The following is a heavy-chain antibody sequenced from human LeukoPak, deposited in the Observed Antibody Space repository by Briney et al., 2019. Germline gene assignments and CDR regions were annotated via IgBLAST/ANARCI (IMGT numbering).Heavy chain of an antibody. V-gene: IGHV5-51*01. J-gene: IGHJ5*02. CDR2: IYPGDSDT. Sequence: NSGESLKISCKGSGYSFTSYWIGWVRQMPGKGLEWMGIIYPGDSDTRYSPSFQGQVTISADKSNSTAYLQWSSLKASDTAMYYCARRVEMATITFASWFDPWGQGTLVTVSS. CDR3: ARRVEMATITFASWFDP. D-gene: IGHD5-24*01. CDR1: GYSFTSYW.